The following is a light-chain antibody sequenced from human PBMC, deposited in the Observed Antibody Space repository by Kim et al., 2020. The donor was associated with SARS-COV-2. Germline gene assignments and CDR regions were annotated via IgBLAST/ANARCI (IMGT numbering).Light chain of an antibody. J-gene: IGLJ1*01. CDR3: QSYDSSLSGYV. V-gene: IGLV1-40*01. Sequence: QSALTQPPSVSGAPGQRVTISCTGNSSNIGAGYDVHWYQQLPGTAPKLLIYGNNNRPSGVPDRFSGSKSGTSASLAITGLQAEDEADYYCQSYDSSLSGYVFGTGTKVTVL. CDR1: SSNIGAGYD. CDR2: GNN.